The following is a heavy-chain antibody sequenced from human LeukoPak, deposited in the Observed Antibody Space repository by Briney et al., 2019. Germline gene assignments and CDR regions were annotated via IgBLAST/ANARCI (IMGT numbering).Heavy chain of an antibody. Sequence: SETLSLTCAVYGESFSDYYWSWIRQPPGKGLEWIGEINHSGSTNYSPSLKSRVTISVNTSKNQFSLKLTSVTAADTAVYYCARKDGFGDAFDIWGQGTMVTVSS. V-gene: IGHV4-34*01. J-gene: IGHJ3*02. CDR2: INHSGST. CDR3: ARKDGFGDAFDI. CDR1: GESFSDYY. D-gene: IGHD3-10*01.